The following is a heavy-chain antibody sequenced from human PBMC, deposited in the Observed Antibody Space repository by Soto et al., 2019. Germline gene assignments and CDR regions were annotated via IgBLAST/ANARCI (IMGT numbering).Heavy chain of an antibody. V-gene: IGHV1-18*01. D-gene: IGHD2-15*01. CDR1: GYTLTSYG. J-gene: IGHJ4*02. CDR3: ARYCSGGSCHKGVPDY. CDR2: INTYNGAT. Sequence: QVQLVQSGAEVKKPGASVKVSCKASGYTLTSYGISWVRQAPGQGLEWMGWINTYNGATNYAQNLQGRVTMTTDTSTSTAYVELRSLRSDDTAVYYCARYCSGGSCHKGVPDYWGQGTLVTVSS.